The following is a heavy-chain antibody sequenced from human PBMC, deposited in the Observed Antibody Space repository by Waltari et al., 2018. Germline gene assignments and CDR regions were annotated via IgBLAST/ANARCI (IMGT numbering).Heavy chain of an antibody. J-gene: IGHJ6*02. CDR1: GGSFSGYY. CDR2: INHSGRT. Sequence: QVQLQQWGAGLLKPSETLSLTCAVYGGSFSGYYWSWIRQPPGKGLEWIGEINHSGRTNYNPSLKSRVTISVDTSKNQFSLKLSSVTAADTAVYYCARGNEGYGDYYGMDVWGQGTTVTVSS. CDR3: ARGNEGYGDYYGMDV. D-gene: IGHD4-17*01. V-gene: IGHV4-34*01.